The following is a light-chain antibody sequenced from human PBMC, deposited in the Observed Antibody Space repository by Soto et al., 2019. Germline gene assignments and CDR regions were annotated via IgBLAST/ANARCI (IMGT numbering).Light chain of an antibody. J-gene: IGKJ4*01. CDR2: GAS. CDR1: QSVSSSY. Sequence: EIVLTQSPGTLSLSPGERATLSCRASQSVSSSYLAWYQQKPGQAPSLLIYGASSRATGIPDRFSGSGSGTDFTNTTSILAPEDFAEYYCQQYGSSPAFGGGTKVEIK. V-gene: IGKV3-20*01. CDR3: QQYGSSPA.